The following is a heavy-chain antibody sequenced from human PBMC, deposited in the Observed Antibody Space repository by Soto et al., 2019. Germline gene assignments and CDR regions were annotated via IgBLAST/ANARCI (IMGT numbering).Heavy chain of an antibody. CDR3: ARLYSTSSVNRWFDP. CDR1: GFTFSTYS. J-gene: IGHJ5*02. D-gene: IGHD6-6*01. V-gene: IGHV3-48*02. CDR2: ISASGDAI. Sequence: EVQLVESGGGLVQPGGSLRLSCAASGFTFSTYSMNWVRQAPGKGLEWIPFISASGDAIYYADSVRGRFTISRDNAESSLYLQVNSLRDEDTAVYYCARLYSTSSVNRWFDPWGQGTLVTVSS.